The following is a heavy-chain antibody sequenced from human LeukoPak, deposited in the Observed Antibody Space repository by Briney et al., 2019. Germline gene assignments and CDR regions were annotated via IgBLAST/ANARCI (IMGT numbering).Heavy chain of an antibody. D-gene: IGHD6-19*01. CDR2: ISWDGGST. J-gene: IGHJ6*03. V-gene: IGHV3-43D*03. CDR1: GFNFESYS. Sequence: GGSLRLSCAASGFNFESYSMNWVRQAPGKGLEWVSLISWDGGSTYYADSVKGRFTISRDNSKNSLYLQMNSLRAEDTALYYCAKGGSGWNYYYYYYMDVWGKGTTVTVSS. CDR3: AKGGSGWNYYYYYYMDV.